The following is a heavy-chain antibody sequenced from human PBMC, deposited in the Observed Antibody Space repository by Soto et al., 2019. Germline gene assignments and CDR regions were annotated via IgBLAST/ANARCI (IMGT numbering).Heavy chain of an antibody. V-gene: IGHV3-23*01. CDR3: ARDTPRHDFWSGYSDS. Sequence: ESGGDLVQPGGSLRLSCEAYGFSLTSHAMSWVRQAPGMGLEWVSAISRSGDSTYYGASVKGRFIVSRDNSKNIVYLQMKKLRVEDTAVYYCARDTPRHDFWSGYSDSWGQGTLVAVSS. D-gene: IGHD3-3*01. J-gene: IGHJ4*02. CDR1: GFSLTSHA. CDR2: ISRSGDST.